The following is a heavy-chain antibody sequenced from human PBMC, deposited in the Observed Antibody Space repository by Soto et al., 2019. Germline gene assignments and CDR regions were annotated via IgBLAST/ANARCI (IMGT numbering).Heavy chain of an antibody. CDR3: ARDYYGSGSSFDY. D-gene: IGHD3-10*01. V-gene: IGHV3-21*01. Sequence: GGSLRLSCAASGFTLSSYSMNWVRQAPGKGLEWVSSISSSSSCIYYADSVKGRFTISRDNAKNSLYLQMNSLRAEDTAVYYCARDYYGSGSSFDYWGQGTLVTVSS. CDR2: ISSSSSCI. J-gene: IGHJ4*02. CDR1: GFTLSSYS.